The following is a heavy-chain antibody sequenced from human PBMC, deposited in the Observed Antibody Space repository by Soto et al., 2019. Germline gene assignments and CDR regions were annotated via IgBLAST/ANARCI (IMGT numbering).Heavy chain of an antibody. CDR1: GFTFSSYG. CDR3: AKLGDSSGFDY. V-gene: IGHV3-30*18. J-gene: IGHJ4*02. CDR2: ISYDGSNK. Sequence: QVQLVESGGGVVQPGRSLRLSCAASGFTFSSYGMHWVRQAPGKGLEWVAVISYDGSNKYYADSVKGRFTISRDNSNNTLYLQMNSLRAEDTAVYYCAKLGDSSGFDYWGQGTLVTVSS. D-gene: IGHD3-22*01.